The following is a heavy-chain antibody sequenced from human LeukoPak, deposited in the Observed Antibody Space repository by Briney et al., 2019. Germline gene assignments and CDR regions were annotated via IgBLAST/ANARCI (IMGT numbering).Heavy chain of an antibody. J-gene: IGHJ4*02. CDR2: IKQDGSKK. CDR1: GFPFSSYW. Sequence: GGSLRLSCVASGFPFSSYWMTWVRQAPGKGLEWVANIKQDGSKKSYVDSVKGRFTISRDNAKNSLYLQMNSLRAKDTAIYYCTRVGYIDEGIDYWGQGTLVTVSS. D-gene: IGHD5-24*01. CDR3: TRVGYIDEGIDY. V-gene: IGHV3-7*04.